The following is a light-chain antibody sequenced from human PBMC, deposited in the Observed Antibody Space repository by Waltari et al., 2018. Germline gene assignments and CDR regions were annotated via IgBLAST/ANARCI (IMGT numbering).Light chain of an antibody. V-gene: IGKV3-20*01. J-gene: IGKJ1*01. CDR1: QSIGRS. Sequence: SCRASQSIGRSVVWYQQGPGQAPRLLIYDISRRATDIPDRFSGSGYGTDFSLTISRLEPEDVAVYYCQKYERLPATFGQGTTVEIK. CDR3: QKYERLPAT. CDR2: DIS.